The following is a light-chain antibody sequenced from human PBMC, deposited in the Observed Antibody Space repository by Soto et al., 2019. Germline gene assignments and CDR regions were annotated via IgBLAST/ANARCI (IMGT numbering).Light chain of an antibody. CDR3: SSFTSRHTWV. Sequence: QSALTQPASVSGSPGQSITISCTGTSSDVGGFNYVSWYQQHPGRAPKVMIFEVTIRPSGVSDRFSGSKSGNTASLSISGLQADDEADYYCSSFTSRHTWVFGGGTKVTVL. J-gene: IGLJ3*02. V-gene: IGLV2-14*01. CDR1: SSDVGGFNY. CDR2: EVT.